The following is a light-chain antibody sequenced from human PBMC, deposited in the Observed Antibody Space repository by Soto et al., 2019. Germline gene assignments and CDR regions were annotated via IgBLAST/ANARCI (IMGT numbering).Light chain of an antibody. J-gene: IGKJ1*01. V-gene: IGKV1-39*01. CDR2: DAS. CDR3: QQSYSSPPT. Sequence: DIQMTQSPHALSASVGDRVTITCRASQNIDSYLNWYQQKPGKAPELLIHDASSLQSGVPSRFSGSGSGTDFTLTISSPQPEDFAVYYCQQSYSSPPTFGQGTKVDNK. CDR1: QNIDSY.